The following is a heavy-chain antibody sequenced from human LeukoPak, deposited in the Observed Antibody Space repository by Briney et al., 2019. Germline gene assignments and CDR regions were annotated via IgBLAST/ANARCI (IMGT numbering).Heavy chain of an antibody. CDR1: GGSSSRYC. D-gene: IGHD3-10*01. CDR3: ARGTSGSPVDY. J-gene: IGHJ4*02. V-gene: IGHV4-59*01. CDR2: IYDTGNT. Sequence: SETLSLTCSVSGGSSSRYCWNWIRQPPGGGLEWIGYIYDTGNTNYSPSLKSRVTISVDTSKNQFSLRLNSVTAADTAIYYCARGTSGSPVDYWGQGTLVTVSS.